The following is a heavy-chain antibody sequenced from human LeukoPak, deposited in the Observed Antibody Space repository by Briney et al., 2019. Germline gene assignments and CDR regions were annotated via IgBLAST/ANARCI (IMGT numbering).Heavy chain of an antibody. J-gene: IGHJ4*02. Sequence: GGSLRLSCAASGFTFRSYAMNWVRQAPGKGLEWVSGISGSGGGTYYADSVKGRFTISRDNSKNTLYLQMNSLRAEDTAVYYCAKDPYGDYVRYFDYWGQGTLVTVSS. CDR1: GFTFRSYA. CDR2: ISGSGGGT. V-gene: IGHV3-23*01. CDR3: AKDPYGDYVRYFDY. D-gene: IGHD4-17*01.